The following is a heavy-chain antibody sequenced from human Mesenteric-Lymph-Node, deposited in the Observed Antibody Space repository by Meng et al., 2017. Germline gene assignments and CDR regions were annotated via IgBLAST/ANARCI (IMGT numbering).Heavy chain of an antibody. J-gene: IGHJ4*02. Sequence: GGSLRLSCAASGFTFSSYEMNWVRQAPGKGLEWVSYISSSGSTIYYADSVKGRFTISGDNAKNSLYLQMNSLKTEDTAVYYCTTVFDGAVPRKDYWGQGTLVTVSS. CDR1: GFTFSSYE. V-gene: IGHV3-48*03. CDR3: TTVFDGAVPRKDY. CDR2: ISSSGSTI. D-gene: IGHD3-9*01.